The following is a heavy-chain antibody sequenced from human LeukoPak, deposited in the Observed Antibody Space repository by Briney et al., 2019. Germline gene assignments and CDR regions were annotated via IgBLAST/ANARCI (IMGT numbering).Heavy chain of an antibody. J-gene: IGHJ4*02. CDR3: ARDTVSSSQIDY. Sequence: SETLSLTCTVSGGSISSSSYYWGWIRQPPGKGLEWIGSIYHSGSTNYNPSLKSRVTISVDKSNNQFSLNLSSVTAADTAVYYCARDTVSSSQIDYWGQGTLVTVSS. CDR2: IYHSGST. D-gene: IGHD6-13*01. V-gene: IGHV4-39*07. CDR1: GGSISSSSYY.